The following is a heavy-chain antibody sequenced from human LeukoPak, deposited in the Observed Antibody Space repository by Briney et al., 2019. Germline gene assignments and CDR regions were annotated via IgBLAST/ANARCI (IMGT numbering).Heavy chain of an antibody. V-gene: IGHV3-30*18. CDR3: AKESATSQIEY. D-gene: IGHD5-12*01. CDR2: ISYDGSTK. J-gene: IGHJ4*02. CDR1: GFTFSNYG. Sequence: PGRSLRLSCAASGFTFSNYGMHWVRQAPGKGLEWVAVISYDGSTKYYAESVKGRFTISRDNSKDTLYLQMNSLGAEDTAVYYCAKESATSQIEYWGQGTLVTVSS.